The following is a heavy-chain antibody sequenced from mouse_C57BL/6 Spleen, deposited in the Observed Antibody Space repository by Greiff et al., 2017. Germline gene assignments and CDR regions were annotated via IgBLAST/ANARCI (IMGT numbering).Heavy chain of an antibody. J-gene: IGHJ3*01. CDR3: ARSHYYGSSGAWFAY. V-gene: IGHV1-54*01. CDR1: GYAFTNYL. CDR2: FNPGSGGT. D-gene: IGHD1-1*01. Sequence: QVQLQQSGAELVRPGTSVKVSCKASGYAFTNYLIEWVKQRPGQGLEWIGVFNPGSGGTNYNEKFKGKATLTADKSSSTAYMQLSSLTSEDSAVYFWARSHYYGSSGAWFAYWGQGTLVTVSA.